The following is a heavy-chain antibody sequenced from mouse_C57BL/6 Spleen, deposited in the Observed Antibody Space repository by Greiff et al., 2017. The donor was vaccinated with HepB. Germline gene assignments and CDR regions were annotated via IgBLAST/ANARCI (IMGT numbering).Heavy chain of an antibody. V-gene: IGHV5-12*01. Sequence: EVKLVESGGGLVQPGGSLKLSCAASGFTFSDYYMYWVRQTPEKRLEWVAYISNGGGSTYYPDTVKGRFTISRDNAKNTLYLQMSRLKSEDTAMYYCARGGSNYFYAMDYWGQGTSVTVSS. CDR3: ARGGSNYFYAMDY. CDR1: GFTFSDYY. D-gene: IGHD2-5*01. CDR2: ISNGGGST. J-gene: IGHJ4*01.